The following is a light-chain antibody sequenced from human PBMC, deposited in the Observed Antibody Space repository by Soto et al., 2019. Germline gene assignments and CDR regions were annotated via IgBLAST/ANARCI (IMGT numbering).Light chain of an antibody. V-gene: IGKV3-11*01. Sequence: EVVVTQSPVTLALSPGERATLSCRTSQSVDNYVAWYQQKPGQAPRLLIYDASNRAPGIPARFSGSGSGTDFTLTISSLEPEDFAVYYCQQRKYWPPLTFGGGTKVEIK. J-gene: IGKJ4*01. CDR3: QQRKYWPPLT. CDR2: DAS. CDR1: QSVDNY.